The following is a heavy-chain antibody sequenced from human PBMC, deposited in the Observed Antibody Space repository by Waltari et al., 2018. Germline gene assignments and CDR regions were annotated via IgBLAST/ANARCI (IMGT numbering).Heavy chain of an antibody. Sequence: QVQLVQSGAGVKKPGASVKVSCKASGYSFTGDYMHWVRQAPGQGLEWMGLINPNSGGTNYAQKFQGRVTMTRDPSISTAYLELSRLRSDHNAVYYCASLRQWLGELQVDYYYMDVCGKGTTVTVSS. CDR3: ASLRQWLGELQVDYYYMDV. D-gene: IGHD3-10*01. CDR1: GYSFTGDY. J-gene: IGHJ6*03. CDR2: INPNSGGT. V-gene: IGHV1-2*06.